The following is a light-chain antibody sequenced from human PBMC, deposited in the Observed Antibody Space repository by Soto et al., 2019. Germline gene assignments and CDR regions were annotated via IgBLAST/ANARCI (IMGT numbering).Light chain of an antibody. Sequence: EIVLTQSPATLSLSPGERATLSCRASQSVSFYLAWYQQKPGQAPRLLIYDASNRATGVPARFSGSGSGTDFTLTISGLEPEDFAVYYCQQRSNWPRDSFGQGTKLEIK. CDR1: QSVSFY. J-gene: IGKJ2*01. CDR2: DAS. CDR3: QQRSNWPRDS. V-gene: IGKV3-11*01.